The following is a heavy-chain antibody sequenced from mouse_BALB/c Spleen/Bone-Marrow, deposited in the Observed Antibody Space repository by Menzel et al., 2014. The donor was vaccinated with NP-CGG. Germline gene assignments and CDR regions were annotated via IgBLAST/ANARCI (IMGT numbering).Heavy chain of an antibody. CDR1: GFTFNTYA. CDR2: IRSKSHNYAT. J-gene: IGHJ2*01. V-gene: IGHV10-1*02. CDR3: VRDWDFDY. Sequence: EVHLVESGGGLVQPKGSLKLPCAASGFTFNTYAMNWVRQAPGKGLEWVARIRSKSHNYATLYADSVKDRFTISRDDSQSMLCLQMNNLKTEDTAMYYCVRDWDFDYWGQGTTLTVSS. D-gene: IGHD4-1*01.